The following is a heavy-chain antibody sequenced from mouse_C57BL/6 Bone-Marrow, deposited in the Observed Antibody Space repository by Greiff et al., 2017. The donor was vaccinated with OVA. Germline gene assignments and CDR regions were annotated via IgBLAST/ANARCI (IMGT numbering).Heavy chain of an antibody. J-gene: IGHJ4*01. Sequence: EVKLMESGGDLVKPGGSLKLSCAASGFTFSSYGMSWVRQTPDKRLEWVATISSGGSYTYYPDSVKGRFTISRDTAKNTLYLQMSSLKSEDTAMYYDARGYDGYCGGAMDYWGRGTSVTVSS. CDR3: ARGYDGYCGGAMDY. CDR1: GFTFSSYG. D-gene: IGHD2-3*01. V-gene: IGHV5-6*01. CDR2: ISSGGSYT.